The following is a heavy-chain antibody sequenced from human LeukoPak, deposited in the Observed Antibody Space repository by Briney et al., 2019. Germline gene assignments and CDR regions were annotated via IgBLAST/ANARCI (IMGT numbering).Heavy chain of an antibody. Sequence: SETLSLTCTVSGGSTSSYYWSWIRQPPGKGLEWIGYIYYSGSTNYNPSLKSRVTISVDTSKNQFSLKLSSVTAADTAVYYCARGAFGTGAFDIWGQGTMVTVSS. CDR3: ARGAFGTGAFDI. CDR2: IYYSGST. D-gene: IGHD3-10*01. CDR1: GGSTSSYY. J-gene: IGHJ3*02. V-gene: IGHV4-59*01.